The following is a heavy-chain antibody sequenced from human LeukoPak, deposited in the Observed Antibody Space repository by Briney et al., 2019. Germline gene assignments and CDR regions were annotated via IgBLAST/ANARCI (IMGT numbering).Heavy chain of an antibody. CDR1: GGTFSSYA. V-gene: IGHV1-69*13. CDR3: ARGWVYGDYALIAYDI. CDR2: IIPILGTA. D-gene: IGHD4-17*01. J-gene: IGHJ3*02. Sequence: SVKVSCKASGGTFSSYAISWVRQAPGQGLEWMGGIIPILGTANYAQKFQGRVTITADESTSTAYMELSSPRSDDTAVYYCARGWVYGDYALIAYDIWGQGTMVTVSS.